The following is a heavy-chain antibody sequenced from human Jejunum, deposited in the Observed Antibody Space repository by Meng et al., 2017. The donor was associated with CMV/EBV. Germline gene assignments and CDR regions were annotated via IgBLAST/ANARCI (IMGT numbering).Heavy chain of an antibody. CDR3: ARDRMAAPGTFEY. CDR2: VYMSGST. Sequence: QFHLPESGPGLVNPSEPLSLTCTVSGGSISGYYWNWIRQPAGKGLEWIGRVYMSGSTNYNPSLRSRVAMSVDTSKTQFSLRLTSVTAADTAVYYCARDRMAAPGTFEYWGQGTLVTVSS. V-gene: IGHV4-4*07. CDR1: GGSISGYY. J-gene: IGHJ4*02. D-gene: IGHD6-13*01.